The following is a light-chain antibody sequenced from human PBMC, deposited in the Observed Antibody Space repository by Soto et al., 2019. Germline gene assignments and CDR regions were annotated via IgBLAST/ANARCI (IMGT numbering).Light chain of an antibody. V-gene: IGLV1-40*01. J-gene: IGLJ2*01. CDR1: SSNIGSRYD. CDR3: QSYDSSLSGYVV. Sequence: QAVVTQPPSVSGAPGQRVTISCTGSSSNIGSRYDVHWYQPLPGTAPKLLIHGNTNRPSGVPDRFSGSKSGTSASLAITGLQAEDEADYYCQSYDSSLSGYVVFGGGTKLTVL. CDR2: GNT.